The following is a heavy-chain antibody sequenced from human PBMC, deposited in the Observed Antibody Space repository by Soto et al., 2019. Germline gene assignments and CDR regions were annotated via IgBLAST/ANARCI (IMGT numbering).Heavy chain of an antibody. J-gene: IGHJ4*02. D-gene: IGHD3-10*01. CDR2: IDPGDSYT. CDR3: ASSSRSRKAGDYYLDY. CDR1: GYSFTSYW. Sequence: EVQLVQSGAEVKKPGESLRISCKGSGYSFTSYWITWVRQMPEKGLEWMGKIDPGDSYTSYSPSFQGHVTVSADRSISTAYLQWSSLKASDTAMYYCASSSRSRKAGDYYLDYWGQGTLVTVSS. V-gene: IGHV5-10-1*01.